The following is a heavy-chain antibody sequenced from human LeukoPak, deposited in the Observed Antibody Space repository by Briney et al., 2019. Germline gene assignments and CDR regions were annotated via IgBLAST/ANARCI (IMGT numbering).Heavy chain of an antibody. Sequence: ASVKVSCTASGYTFTSYGISWVRQAPGPGLEWMGWISAYNGNTNYAQKLQGRVTMTTDTSTSTAYMELRSLRSDDTAVYYCARVGGDYGDYDASNYFDYWGQGTLVTVSS. D-gene: IGHD4-17*01. V-gene: IGHV1-18*01. CDR1: GYTFTSYG. J-gene: IGHJ4*02. CDR3: ARVGGDYGDYDASNYFDY. CDR2: ISAYNGNT.